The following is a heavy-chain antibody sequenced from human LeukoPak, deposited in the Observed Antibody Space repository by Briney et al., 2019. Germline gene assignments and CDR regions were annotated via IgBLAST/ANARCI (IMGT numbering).Heavy chain of an antibody. CDR1: GFTFSSYG. CDR2: IRYDGSNK. Sequence: GGSLRLSCAASGFTFSSYGMHWVRQAPGEGLEWVAFIRYDGSNKYYADSVKGRFTISRDNSKNTLYLQMNSLRAEDTAVYYCAKDRHSGSYYGYFDYWGQGTLVTVSS. CDR3: AKDRHSGSYYGYFDY. D-gene: IGHD1-26*01. J-gene: IGHJ4*02. V-gene: IGHV3-30*02.